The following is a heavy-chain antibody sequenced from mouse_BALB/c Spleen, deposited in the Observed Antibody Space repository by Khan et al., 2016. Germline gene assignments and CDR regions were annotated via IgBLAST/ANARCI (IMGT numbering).Heavy chain of an antibody. CDR3: ARSGYYYGSNAVDC. J-gene: IGHJ4*01. CDR2: IADSGST. CDR1: GYSITSDYA. V-gene: IGHV3-2*02. D-gene: IGHD1-1*01. Sequence: EVQLVESGPGLVRPSQSLSLTCTVTGYSITSDYAWDWIRQFPGKKLEWMGYIADSGSTNYNPSLKSRISITRDTSKNQFFLQLNSVTTEDAATDYCARSGYYYGSNAVDCGGQGTSVTVSS.